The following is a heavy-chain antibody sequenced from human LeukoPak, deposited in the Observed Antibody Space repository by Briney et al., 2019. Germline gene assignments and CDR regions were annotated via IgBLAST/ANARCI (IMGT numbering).Heavy chain of an antibody. J-gene: IGHJ6*04. CDR3: ARDGTPIYSSGWVYMDV. CDR2: IIASGTLT. Sequence: PGGPLRLPCEPSGFGFSVYKMNGVRQAPGKGREGISYIIASGTLTHYADSVEGRFTISRDNAKNSLYLQMNSLRGEDTAVYYCARDGTPIYSSGWVYMDVWGKGTTVTISS. V-gene: IGHV3-48*03. D-gene: IGHD6-25*01. CDR1: GFGFSVYK.